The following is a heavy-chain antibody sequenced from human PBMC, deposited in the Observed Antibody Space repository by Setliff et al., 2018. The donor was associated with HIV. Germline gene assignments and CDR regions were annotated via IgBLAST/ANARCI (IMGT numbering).Heavy chain of an antibody. D-gene: IGHD6-19*01. J-gene: IGHJ4*02. CDR1: GASINSQSDY. CDR2: IYASGYT. Sequence: PSETLSLTCTVSGASINSQSDYWNWIRQPDGKELEWIGHIYASGYTYYNPSLNSRITVSVDTSRSQFSLKLNSVTAADTAVYYCARCGPVAGYRVYFDYWGQGSPVTVSS. V-gene: IGHV4-61*09. CDR3: ARCGPVAGYRVYFDY.